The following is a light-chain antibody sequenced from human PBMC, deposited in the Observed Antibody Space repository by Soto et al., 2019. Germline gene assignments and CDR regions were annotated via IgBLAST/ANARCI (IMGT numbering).Light chain of an antibody. CDR2: EGS. Sequence: QSVLTQPDSVSGSPGQSITISCTGTSSDVGSYNLVSWYQQHPDKAPKLMIYEGSNRPSGVSNRFSGSKSGNTASLTISGLQAEDEADYYCCPYAGSNTLVFGGGTKLTVL. J-gene: IGLJ2*01. V-gene: IGLV2-23*01. CDR1: SSDVGSYNL. CDR3: CPYAGSNTLV.